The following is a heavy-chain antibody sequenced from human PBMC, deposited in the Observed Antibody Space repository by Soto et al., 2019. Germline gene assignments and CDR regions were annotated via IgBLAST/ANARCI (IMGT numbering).Heavy chain of an antibody. CDR2: IYYSGST. D-gene: IGHD2-15*01. CDR1: GGSISSGDYY. Sequence: SETLSLTCTVSGGSISSGDYYWSWIRQPPGKGLEWIGYIYYSGSTYYNPSLKSRVTISVDTSKNQFSLKLSSVTAADTAVYYCARDVGVVVAATPSWFDPWGQGTLVTVS. CDR3: ARDVGVVVAATPSWFDP. J-gene: IGHJ5*02. V-gene: IGHV4-30-4*01.